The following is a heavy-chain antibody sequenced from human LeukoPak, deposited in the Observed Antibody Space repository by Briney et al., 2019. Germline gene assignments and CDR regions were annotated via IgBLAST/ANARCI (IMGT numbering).Heavy chain of an antibody. Sequence: GASVKVSCKASGYTFTGYYMHWVRQAPGQGLEWMGWINPNSGGTNYAQKFQGRVTMTRDTSISTAYVELSRLRSDDTAVYYCARVAVHDYGDYFGYWGQGTLVTVSS. CDR1: GYTFTGYY. J-gene: IGHJ4*02. CDR2: INPNSGGT. D-gene: IGHD4-17*01. V-gene: IGHV1-2*02. CDR3: ARVAVHDYGDYFGY.